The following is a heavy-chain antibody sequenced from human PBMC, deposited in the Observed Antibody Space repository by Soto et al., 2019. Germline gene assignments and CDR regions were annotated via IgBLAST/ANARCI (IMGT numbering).Heavy chain of an antibody. CDR2: INPFDGSR. J-gene: IGHJ4*02. CDR1: GYIFTSYY. Sequence: ASVKFSCKASGYIFTSYYLHWVRQAPGQGLEWMGWINPFDGSRMFAQSFQGRVTFTRDTSTSTVYMELSGLRSDDTAVYYCSRVDPGETSPFDHWGQGTLVTVSS. D-gene: IGHD3-10*01. V-gene: IGHV1-46*03. CDR3: SRVDPGETSPFDH.